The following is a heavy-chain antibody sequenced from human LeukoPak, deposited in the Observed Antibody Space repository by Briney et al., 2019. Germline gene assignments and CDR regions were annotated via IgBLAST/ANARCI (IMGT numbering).Heavy chain of an antibody. Sequence: PSETLSLTCTVSGGSISSYYWSWIRQPPGKGLEWIGYIYYSGSTNYNPSLKSRVTISVDTSKNQFSLKLSSVTAADTAVYYCAREGWYGDYIIDYWGQGTLVTVSS. J-gene: IGHJ4*02. V-gene: IGHV4-59*01. CDR2: IYYSGST. D-gene: IGHD4-17*01. CDR3: AREGWYGDYIIDY. CDR1: GGSISSYY.